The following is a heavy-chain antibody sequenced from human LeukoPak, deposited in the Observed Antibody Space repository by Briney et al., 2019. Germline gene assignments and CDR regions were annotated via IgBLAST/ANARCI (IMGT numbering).Heavy chain of an antibody. V-gene: IGHV3-33*07. CDR3: ARDPRDGYYYFDY. J-gene: IGHJ4*02. CDR2: ITDEGNDK. Sequence: GGSLRLSCVASGFTFGKYWMSWVRQAPGKGLEWVAWITDEGNDKNYADSLKGRFTISRDKSKNTAYLQMSSLRAEDTAVYYCARDPRDGYYYFDYWGQGTLVTVS. D-gene: IGHD5-24*01. CDR1: GFTFGKYW.